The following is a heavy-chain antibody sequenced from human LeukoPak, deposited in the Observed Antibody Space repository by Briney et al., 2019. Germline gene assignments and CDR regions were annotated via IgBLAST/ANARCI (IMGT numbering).Heavy chain of an antibody. CDR2: ISHDESNK. J-gene: IGHJ4*02. Sequence: GGSLRLSCAASGLTFSSYAMSWVRQAPGKGLEWVAVISHDESNKYYADSVKGRFTISRDNAKNTLYLQMNSLRAEDTAVYYCAKDQATAGMTLDNWGQGTLVTVSS. CDR3: AKDQATAGMTLDN. V-gene: IGHV3-30*18. CDR1: GLTFSSYA. D-gene: IGHD6-13*01.